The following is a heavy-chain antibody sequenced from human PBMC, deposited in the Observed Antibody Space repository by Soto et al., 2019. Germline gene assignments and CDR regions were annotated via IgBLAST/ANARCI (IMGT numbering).Heavy chain of an antibody. CDR2: INHSGST. J-gene: IGHJ4*02. CDR1: GGSFSGYY. CDR3: ARVPIAVAGLHNGRAGFDY. D-gene: IGHD6-19*01. Sequence: QVQLQQWGAGLLKPSETLSLTCAVYGGSFSGYYWSWIRQPPGKGRECIVLINHSGSTNYNPSLKSRATISVDTSKNQFSLRGGSVTAADTDLYYSARVPIAVAGLHNGRAGFDYWGQGTLVTVSS. V-gene: IGHV4-34*01.